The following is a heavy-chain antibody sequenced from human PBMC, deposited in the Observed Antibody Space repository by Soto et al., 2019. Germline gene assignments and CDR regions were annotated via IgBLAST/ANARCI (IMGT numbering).Heavy chain of an antibody. V-gene: IGHV4-34*01. D-gene: IGHD3-22*01. CDR3: ASEKVQFKGDYYDSSGPFDY. CDR1: GGSFSAYY. Sequence: SETLSLTCAGYGGSFSAYYRSWIRQPPGKGLEWIGEINHSGSTNYNPSLKSRVTISVDTSKNQFSLKLSSVTAADTAVYYCASEKVQFKGDYYDSSGPFDYWGQGTLVPVSS. CDR2: INHSGST. J-gene: IGHJ4*02.